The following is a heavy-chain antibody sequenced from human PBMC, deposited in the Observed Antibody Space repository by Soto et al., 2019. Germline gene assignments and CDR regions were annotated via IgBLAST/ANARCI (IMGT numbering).Heavy chain of an antibody. J-gene: IGHJ4*02. V-gene: IGHV3-30*03. D-gene: IGHD3-22*01. Sequence: PGGSLRLSCAASGFTFSSYGMHWVRQAPGKGLEWVAVISYDGSNKYYADSVKGRFTISRDNAKNSLYLQMNSLRAEDTAVYYCARGLYYYDSSGYPGYWGQGTLVTVSS. CDR2: ISYDGSNK. CDR1: GFTFSSYG. CDR3: ARGLYYYDSSGYPGY.